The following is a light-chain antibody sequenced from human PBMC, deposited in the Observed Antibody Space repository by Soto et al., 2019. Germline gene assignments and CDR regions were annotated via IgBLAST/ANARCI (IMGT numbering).Light chain of an antibody. CDR1: QSVSSSY. Sequence: EIVLTQSPGTLSLSPGERATLSCRASQSVSSSYLAWYQKKPGQAPRLLIYGASSRATGIPDRFSGSGSGTDFTLTLSRLEPEDFAVYYCQQYGGSSLYTFGQGTKLEIK. CDR2: GAS. J-gene: IGKJ2*01. CDR3: QQYGGSSLYT. V-gene: IGKV3-20*01.